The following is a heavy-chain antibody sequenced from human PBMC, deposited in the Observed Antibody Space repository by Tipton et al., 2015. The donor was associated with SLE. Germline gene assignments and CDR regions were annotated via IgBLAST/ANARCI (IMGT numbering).Heavy chain of an antibody. V-gene: IGHV3-23*01. Sequence: SLRLSCAASGFTFSSYAMAWVRRAPGKGLEWGLSISGSGGRTYYADSVQGRFDISRDISKNTLYLQMNSVRAEDTAIYYCAKDRVGTIAVALPAYWGQGTLVTVSA. CDR2: ISGSGGRT. CDR3: AKDRVGTIAVALPAY. CDR1: GFTFSSYA. J-gene: IGHJ4*02. D-gene: IGHD6-19*01.